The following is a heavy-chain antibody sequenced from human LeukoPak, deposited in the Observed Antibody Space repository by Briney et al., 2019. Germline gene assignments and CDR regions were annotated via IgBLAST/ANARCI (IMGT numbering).Heavy chain of an antibody. CDR3: ARASWVSDPDAVR. V-gene: IGHV3-23*01. J-gene: IGHJ4*02. CDR2: LRGNDET. D-gene: IGHD3-10*01. Sequence: GGSLRLSCAASGISFRNHAMSWVRQAPARGPEWVSSLRGNDETFCADSVKGRFTLSRDDSRNTVYLQLNNLRVEDTAIYYCARASWVSDPDAVRWGQGTQVTVSS. CDR1: GISFRNHA.